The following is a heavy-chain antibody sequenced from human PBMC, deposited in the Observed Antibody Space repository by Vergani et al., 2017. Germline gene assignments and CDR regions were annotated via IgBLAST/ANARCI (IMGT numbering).Heavy chain of an antibody. CDR3: ARAPYYDILTGDGGWFDP. CDR2: ISYDGSNK. Sequence: QVQLVESGGGVVQPGRSLRLSCAASGFTFSSYAMHWVRQAPGKGLEWVAVISYDGSNKYYADSVKGRFTISRDNSKNTLYLQMNSLRAEATAVYYCARAPYYDILTGDGGWFDPWGQGTLVTVSS. D-gene: IGHD3-9*01. CDR1: GFTFSSYA. J-gene: IGHJ5*02. V-gene: IGHV3-30-3*01.